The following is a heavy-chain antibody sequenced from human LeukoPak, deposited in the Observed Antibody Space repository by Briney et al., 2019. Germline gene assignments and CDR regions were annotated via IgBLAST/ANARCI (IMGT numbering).Heavy chain of an antibody. CDR1: GYTFTSYY. J-gene: IGHJ5*02. V-gene: IGHV1-46*01. Sequence: ASVKVSCKASGYTFTSYYMHWVRQAPGQGLEWMGIINPSRGSTSYAQKFQGRVTMTRDTSTSTVYMELSSLRSEDTAVYYCARDGGRGIAAAGTVLGWFDPWGQGTLVTVSS. D-gene: IGHD6-13*01. CDR2: INPSRGST. CDR3: ARDGGRGIAAAGTVLGWFDP.